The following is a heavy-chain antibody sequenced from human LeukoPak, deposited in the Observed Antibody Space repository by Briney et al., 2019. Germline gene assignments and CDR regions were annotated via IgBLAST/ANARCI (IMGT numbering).Heavy chain of an antibody. CDR2: INSDGSWT. Sequence: GGSLRLSCAASGNYWMHWVRQAPGKGLVWVSHINSDGSWTSYADSVKGRFTISKDNAKNTVYLQVNSLRAEDTAVYYCVSFYETYWGRGTLVTVSS. CDR1: GNYW. J-gene: IGHJ4*02. V-gene: IGHV3-74*01. D-gene: IGHD2/OR15-2a*01. CDR3: VSFYETY.